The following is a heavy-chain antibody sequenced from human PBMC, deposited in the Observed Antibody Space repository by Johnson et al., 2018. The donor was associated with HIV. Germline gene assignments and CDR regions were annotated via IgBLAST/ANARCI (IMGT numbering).Heavy chain of an antibody. J-gene: IGHJ3*02. CDR3: ARDGGRGDFDI. CDR2: IRYDGSNK. CDR1: GFTFSNAW. D-gene: IGHD3-16*01. Sequence: QVQLVESGGGLVKPGGSLRLSCAASGFTFSNAWMSWVRQAPGKGLEWVAFIRYDGSNKYYADSVKGRFTISRDNAKNSLYLQMNSLRVEETAVYYCARDGGRGDFDIWGQGTRVSVSS. V-gene: IGHV3-30*02.